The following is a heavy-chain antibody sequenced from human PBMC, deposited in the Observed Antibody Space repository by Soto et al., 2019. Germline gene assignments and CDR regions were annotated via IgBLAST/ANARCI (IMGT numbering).Heavy chain of an antibody. CDR2: IVVGSGNT. CDR3: AVDGSSWYRGYAFEN. V-gene: IGHV1-58*01. D-gene: IGHD6-13*01. CDR1: GFTFTSSA. J-gene: IGHJ3*02. Sequence: QMQLVQSGPEVKKPGTSVKVSCKASGFTFTSSAVQWVRQDRGQRLGWIGWIVVGSGNTNYAQKFQERVTITRDMSTSTASMELSSLRSEETAVYYCAVDGSSWYRGYAFENWGQGTMVTVSS.